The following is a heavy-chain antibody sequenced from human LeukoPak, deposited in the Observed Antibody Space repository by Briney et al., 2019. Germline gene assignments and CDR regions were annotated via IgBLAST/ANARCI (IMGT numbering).Heavy chain of an antibody. Sequence: GGSLRLSCAASGFTFSSYAMHWVRQAPGKGLEWVTLISYDGSNKYYADSVKGRFTISRDNSKNTLDLQMNSLRAEDTAVYYCARDPSGSYSSRRFDPWGQGTLVTVSS. D-gene: IGHD1-26*01. CDR2: ISYDGSNK. V-gene: IGHV3-30*04. CDR1: GFTFSSYA. J-gene: IGHJ5*02. CDR3: ARDPSGSYSSRRFDP.